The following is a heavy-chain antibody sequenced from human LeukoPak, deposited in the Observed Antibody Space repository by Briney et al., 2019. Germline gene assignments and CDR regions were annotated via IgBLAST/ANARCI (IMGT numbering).Heavy chain of an antibody. D-gene: IGHD2-2*01. CDR3: ARGGDIVVVPAAIEGWFDP. V-gene: IGHV1-2*02. CDR2: INPNSGGT. J-gene: IGHJ5*02. CDR1: GYTFTGYY. Sequence: ASVKVSCKASGYTFTGYYMHWVRQAPGQGLEWMGWINPNSGGTNYAQKFQGRVTKTRDTSISTAYMELSRLRSDDTAVYYCARGGDIVVVPAAIEGWFDPWGQGTLVTVSS.